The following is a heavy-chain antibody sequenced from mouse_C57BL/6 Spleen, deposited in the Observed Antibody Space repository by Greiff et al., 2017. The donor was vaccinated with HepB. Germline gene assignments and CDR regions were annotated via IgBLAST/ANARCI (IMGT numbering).Heavy chain of an antibody. CDR2: IDPETGGT. J-gene: IGHJ3*01. Sequence: SGAELVRPGASVTLSCKASGYTFTDYEMHWVKQTPVHGLEWIGAIDPETGGTAYNQKFKGKAILTADKSSSTAYMELRSLTSEDSAVYYCTRYGDSWFAYWGQGTLVTVSA. CDR3: TRYGDSWFAY. V-gene: IGHV1-15*01. D-gene: IGHD1-1*02. CDR1: GYTFTDYE.